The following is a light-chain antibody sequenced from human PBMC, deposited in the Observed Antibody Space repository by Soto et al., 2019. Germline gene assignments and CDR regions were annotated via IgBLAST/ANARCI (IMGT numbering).Light chain of an antibody. CDR1: QGIRNN. CDR3: QKYCSGPV. J-gene: IGKJ3*01. Sequence: DIQMTQSPTSLSASVGDRVTITCRASQGIRNNVAWYQQIPGKAPKLLIYAASTLQSGVPSRFSVSGSGTDFTLAINGLQPEDGATYSCQKYCSGPVFGPGTKVEIK. CDR2: AAS. V-gene: IGKV1-27*01.